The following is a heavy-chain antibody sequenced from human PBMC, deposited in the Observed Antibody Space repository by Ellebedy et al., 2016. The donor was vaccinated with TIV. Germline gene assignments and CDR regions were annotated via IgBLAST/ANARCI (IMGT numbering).Heavy chain of an antibody. CDR2: IYYSGST. J-gene: IGHJ2*01. CDR1: GDSMSNYY. D-gene: IGHD4-23*01. Sequence: MPSETLSLTCTVSGDSMSNYYWSWIRQPPGKPLEWIGYIYYSGSTNYNPSLKRRVTISLDTSKNQFSLRLTSVTAADTAVYYCARLRHYGGDSVWFFDLWGRGTLVTVSS. V-gene: IGHV4-59*08. CDR3: ARLRHYGGDSVWFFDL.